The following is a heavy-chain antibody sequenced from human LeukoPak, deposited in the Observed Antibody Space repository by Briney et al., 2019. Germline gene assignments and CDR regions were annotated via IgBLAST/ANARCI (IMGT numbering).Heavy chain of an antibody. CDR1: RYTFIVYS. CDR2: INPKSGGT. J-gene: IGHJ4*02. D-gene: IGHD1-26*01. CDR3: ASARVGAPTDY. Sequence: GASVKVSCKASRYTFIVYSMRELRQAPGQGPEWMGWINPKSGGTNYAHNFQGRVTMTRDTSISTAYMELSGLRYDDTAVYYCASARVGAPTDYWGQGTLVTVSS. V-gene: IGHV1-2*02.